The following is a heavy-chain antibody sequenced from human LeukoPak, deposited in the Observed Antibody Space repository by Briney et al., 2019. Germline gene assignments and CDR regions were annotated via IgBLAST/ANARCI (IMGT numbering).Heavy chain of an antibody. CDR1: GFTFSTFA. CDR2: IFPSGGEI. J-gene: IGHJ4*02. D-gene: IGHD2-2*01. V-gene: IGHV3-23*01. CDR3: AVLTYQLLDYYFDY. Sequence: GGSLRLSCAASGFTFSTFAMIWVRQPPGKGLEWVSSIFPSGGEIHYADSVRGRFTISRDNSKSTLSLQMNSLRAEDTAVYYCAVLTYQLLDYYFDYWGQGTLVTVSS.